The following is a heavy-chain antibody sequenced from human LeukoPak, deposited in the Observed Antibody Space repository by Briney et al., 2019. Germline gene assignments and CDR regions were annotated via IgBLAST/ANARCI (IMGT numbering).Heavy chain of an antibody. D-gene: IGHD5-18*01. J-gene: IGHJ4*02. Sequence: PGGSLRLSCAASGFTFSSYGMHWVRQAPGKGLEWVAFIRYDGSNKYYADSVKGRFTISRDNSKNTLYLQMNSLRAEDTAVYYCAKEDTAMVTSTFDYWGQGTLVTVSS. CDR2: IRYDGSNK. CDR3: AKEDTAMVTSTFDY. CDR1: GFTFSSYG. V-gene: IGHV3-30*02.